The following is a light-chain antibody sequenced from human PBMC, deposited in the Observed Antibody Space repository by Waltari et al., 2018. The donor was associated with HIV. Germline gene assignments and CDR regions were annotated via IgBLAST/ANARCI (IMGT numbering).Light chain of an antibody. CDR2: EVS. CDR3: NSYTSSSTRV. V-gene: IGLV2-14*01. J-gene: IGLJ3*02. CDR1: SSDVGGYNY. Sequence: QSALTQPASVSGSPGQSITISCTGTSSDVGGYNYVSWYQQHPGKAPKLMIYEVSNRPSGVSNGFSGYKSGNTASLTISGLQAEDEADYYCNSYTSSSTRVFGGGTNLTVL.